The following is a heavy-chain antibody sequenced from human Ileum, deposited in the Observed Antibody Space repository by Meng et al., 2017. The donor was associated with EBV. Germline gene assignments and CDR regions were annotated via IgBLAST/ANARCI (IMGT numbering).Heavy chain of an antibody. CDR3: ARNVPGTSAYYD. J-gene: IGHJ4*02. CDR2: IYYGGST. CDR1: GYSISSTNW. D-gene: IGHD3-22*01. Sequence: QVQLQESGPGLVKPSDTLSLTCAVSGYSISSTNWWGWIRQPPGKGLEWIGYIYYGGSTSYNPSLKSRVTMSVDTSKNQFSLNLNSVTAVDTAVYYCARNVPGTSAYYDWGQGTLVTGSS. V-gene: IGHV4-28*01.